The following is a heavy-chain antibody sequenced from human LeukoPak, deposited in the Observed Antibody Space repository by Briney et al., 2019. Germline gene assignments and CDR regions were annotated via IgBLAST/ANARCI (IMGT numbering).Heavy chain of an antibody. V-gene: IGHV1-24*01. J-gene: IGHJ6*03. CDR2: FDPEDGET. Sequence: ASVKVSCKVSGYTLTELSMHWVRQAPGKGLEWMGGFDPEDGETIYAQKFQGRVTMTEDTSTDTAYMELSSLRSEDTAVYYCATHYGDLQGYYYYMDVWGKGTTVIVSS. D-gene: IGHD4-17*01. CDR3: ATHYGDLQGYYYYMDV. CDR1: GYTLTELS.